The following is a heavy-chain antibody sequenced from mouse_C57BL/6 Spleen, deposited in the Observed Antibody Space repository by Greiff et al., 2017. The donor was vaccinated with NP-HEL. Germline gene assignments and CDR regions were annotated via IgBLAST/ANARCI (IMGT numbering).Heavy chain of an antibody. CDR2: IDPETGGT. CDR3: TREREATHFDY. CDR1: GYTFTDYE. V-gene: IGHV1-15*01. J-gene: IGHJ2*01. D-gene: IGHD3-2*02. Sequence: QVQLQQSGAELVRPGASVTLSCKASGYTFTDYEMHWVKQTPVHGLEWIGAIDPETGGTAYNQKFKGKAILTADKSSSTAYMELRSLTSEDSAAYYCTREREATHFDYWGQGTTLTVSS.